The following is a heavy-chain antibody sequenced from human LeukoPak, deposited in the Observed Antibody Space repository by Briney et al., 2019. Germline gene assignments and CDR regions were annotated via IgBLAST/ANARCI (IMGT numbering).Heavy chain of an antibody. CDR3: AREMSSGRPGNAFDI. CDR1: GYSIRSSNW. V-gene: IGHV4-28*03. D-gene: IGHD6-19*01. CDR2: IYYPGST. Sequence: SDTLSLTCAVSGYSIRSSNWWGWIRQPPGKGLEWIGYIYYPGSTYHNPSLKSRVTMSVDTSKNQFSLKLSSVTAADTAVYYCAREMSSGRPGNAFDIWGQGTMVTVSS. J-gene: IGHJ3*02.